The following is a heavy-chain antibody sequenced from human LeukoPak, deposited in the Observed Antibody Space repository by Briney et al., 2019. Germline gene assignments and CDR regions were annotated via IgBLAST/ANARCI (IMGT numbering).Heavy chain of an antibody. Sequence: PSETLSLTCTVSGGSISSYYWSWIRQPPGKGLEWIGYIYYSGSTNYNPSLKSRVTISVDTSKNQSSLKLSSVTAADTAVYYCARDGYSAYYYGMDVWGQGTTVTVSS. CDR2: IYYSGST. V-gene: IGHV4-59*01. D-gene: IGHD6-13*01. CDR1: GGSISSYY. J-gene: IGHJ6*02. CDR3: ARDGYSAYYYGMDV.